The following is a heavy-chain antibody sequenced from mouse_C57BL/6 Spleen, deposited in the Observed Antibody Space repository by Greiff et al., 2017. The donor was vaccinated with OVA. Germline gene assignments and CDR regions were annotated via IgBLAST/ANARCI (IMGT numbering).Heavy chain of an antibody. CDR1: GFTFSSYG. J-gene: IGHJ4*01. D-gene: IGHD2-4*01. Sequence: EVQLVESGGDLVKPGGSLKLSCAASGFTFSSYGMSWVRQTPDKRLEWVATISSGGSYTYYPDSVKGRFTISRDNAKNTLYLQMSSLKSEDTAMYYCARQGNYDSDYYAMDYWGQGTSVTVSS. V-gene: IGHV5-6*01. CDR3: ARQGNYDSDYYAMDY. CDR2: ISSGGSYT.